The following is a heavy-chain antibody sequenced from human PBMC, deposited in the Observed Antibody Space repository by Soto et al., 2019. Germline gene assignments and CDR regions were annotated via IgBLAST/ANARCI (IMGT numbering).Heavy chain of an antibody. Sequence: EVQLVESGGGLVQPGGSLGLPCAASGFTFSDYWMSWVRQAPGKGLECVASIKYDGSAKYYVDSVKGRFTISRDNAKNSFYLQMNSLRVEDTAVYYCARRNLFDYWGQGTLVTVSS. CDR3: ARRNLFDY. CDR1: GFTFSDYW. V-gene: IGHV3-7*01. CDR2: IKYDGSAK. J-gene: IGHJ4*02. D-gene: IGHD1-1*01.